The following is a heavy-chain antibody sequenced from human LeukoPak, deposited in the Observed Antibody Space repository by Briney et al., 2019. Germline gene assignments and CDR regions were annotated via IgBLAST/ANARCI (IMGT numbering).Heavy chain of an antibody. CDR2: INPNSGGT. V-gene: IGHV1-2*02. Sequence: ASVTVSCKASGYTFTGYYMHWVRQAPGQGLEWMGWINPNSGGTNYAQKFQGRVTMTRDTSISTAYMELSRLRSDDTAVYYCARLGYSYGYLYYYYYYMDVWGKGTTVTISS. J-gene: IGHJ6*03. D-gene: IGHD5-18*01. CDR1: GYTFTGYY. CDR3: ARLGYSYGYLYYYYYYMDV.